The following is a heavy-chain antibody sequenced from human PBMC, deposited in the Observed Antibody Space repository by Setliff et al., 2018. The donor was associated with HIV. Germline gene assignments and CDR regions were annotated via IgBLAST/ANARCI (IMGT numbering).Heavy chain of an antibody. CDR2: IYYSGST. D-gene: IGHD6-13*01. Sequence: PSETLSLTCTVSGGSISNSRYYWSWIRQPPGKGLEWIGSIYYSGSTYYNPSLKSRVTISVDTSKNQFSLKLSSVTAADAAVYYCARGGHSSSWYVGYYNYGMDVWGQGTTVTVSS. J-gene: IGHJ6*02. CDR1: GGSISNSRYY. V-gene: IGHV4-39*01. CDR3: ARGGHSSSWYVGYYNYGMDV.